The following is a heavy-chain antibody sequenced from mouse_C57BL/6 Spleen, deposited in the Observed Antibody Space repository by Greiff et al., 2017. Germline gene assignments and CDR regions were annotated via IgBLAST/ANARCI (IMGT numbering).Heavy chain of an antibody. D-gene: IGHD2-13*01. V-gene: IGHV1-61*01. CDR3: ARWDGDYTGYFDV. CDR2: IYPSDSET. J-gene: IGHJ1*03. Sequence: VQLQQPGAELVRPGSSVKLSCKASGYTFTSYWMDWVKQRPGQGLEWIGNIYPSDSETHYNQKFKDKATLTVDKSSSTAYMQLSSLTSEDSAVYYGARWDGDYTGYFDVWGTGTTVTVSS. CDR1: GYTFTSYW.